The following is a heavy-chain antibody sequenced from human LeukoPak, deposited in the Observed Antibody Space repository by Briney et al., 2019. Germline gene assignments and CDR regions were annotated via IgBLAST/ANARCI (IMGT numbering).Heavy chain of an antibody. D-gene: IGHD5-12*01. J-gene: IGHJ6*03. Sequence: GGSLRLSCAASRFTFSSYSMNWVRQAPGKGLEWVSSISSSSSYIYYADSVKGRFTISRDNSKNTLYLQMNSLRAEDTAIYYCAKDTVKVTTIRRVPHYMDVWGKGTTVTISS. CDR2: ISSSSSYI. CDR1: RFTFSSYS. CDR3: AKDTVKVTTIRRVPHYMDV. V-gene: IGHV3-21*01.